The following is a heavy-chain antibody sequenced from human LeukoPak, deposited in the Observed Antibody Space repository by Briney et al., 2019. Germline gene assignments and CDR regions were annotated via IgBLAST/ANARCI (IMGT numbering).Heavy chain of an antibody. J-gene: IGHJ4*02. D-gene: IGHD3-10*01. CDR2: IKSKGDGETT. CDR3: TTDLGLTMIRGVIVN. V-gene: IGHV3-15*01. Sequence: PGGSLRLSCAASGFTFNNAWMSWVRQAPGKGLEWVGRIKSKGDGETTDNAAPVKGRFTMSRDDSKATLYLQMNYLEAEDTAVYYCTTDLGLTMIRGVIVNWGQGALVTVSS. CDR1: GFTFNNAW.